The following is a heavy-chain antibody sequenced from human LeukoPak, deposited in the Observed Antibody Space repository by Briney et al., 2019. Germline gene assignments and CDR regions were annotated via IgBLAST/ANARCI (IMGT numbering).Heavy chain of an antibody. CDR3: ARRRQYGSGSITPFDF. CDR2: INHSGST. D-gene: IGHD3-10*01. J-gene: IGHJ4*02. V-gene: IGHV4-34*01. Sequence: SETLSLTCAVYGGSFSGYYWSWIRQPPGKGLEWIGEINHSGSTNYNPSLKSRVTISVDTSKNQFSLKLSSVTAADTAVYCCARRRQYGSGSITPFDFWGQGTLVRVSS. CDR1: GGSFSGYY.